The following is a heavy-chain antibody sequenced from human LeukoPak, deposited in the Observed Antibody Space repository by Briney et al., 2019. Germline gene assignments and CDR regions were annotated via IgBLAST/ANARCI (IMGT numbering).Heavy chain of an antibody. CDR1: AYTFTGYY. D-gene: IGHD6-6*01. Sequence: GASVKVSCKASAYTFTGYYIHWLRQAPGQGLEWMGGIIPIFGTANYAQKFQGRVTITTDESTSTAYMELSSLRSEDTAVYYCAGSQTRYVLGSSSSSDYYYYMDVWGKGTTVTVSS. V-gene: IGHV1-69*05. CDR2: IIPIFGTA. J-gene: IGHJ6*03. CDR3: AGSQTRYVLGSSSSSDYYYYMDV.